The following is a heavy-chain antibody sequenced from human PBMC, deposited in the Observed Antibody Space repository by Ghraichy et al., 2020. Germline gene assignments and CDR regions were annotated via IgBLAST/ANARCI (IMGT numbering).Heavy chain of an antibody. CDR2: INHSGST. V-gene: IGHV4-34*01. CDR3: ARVPGFQWLVVSYAFDI. D-gene: IGHD6-19*01. Sequence: SETLSLTCAVYGGSFSGYFWSWIRQPPGKGLEWIGEINHSGSTNYNPSLKSRVTISVDTSKNQFSLKLSSVTAADTAVYYCARVPGFQWLVVSYAFDIWGQGTMVTVSS. J-gene: IGHJ3*02. CDR1: GGSFSGYF.